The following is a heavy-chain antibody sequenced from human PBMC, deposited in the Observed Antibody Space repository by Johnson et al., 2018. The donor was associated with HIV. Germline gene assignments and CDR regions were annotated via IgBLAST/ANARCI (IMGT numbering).Heavy chain of an antibody. V-gene: IGHV3-15*01. Sequence: VQLVESGGGVVEPGGSIRLSCVVSAFTFGNVWMNWVRQAPGKGLEWVGRINSKIGGGTTHYAAPVQSRFSISSDDSQKTLYLQINNLKTEDTAMYYCATEDFRLAVFDIWGQGTMVTVSS. CDR1: AFTFGNVW. CDR3: ATEDFRLAVFDI. D-gene: IGHD3-3*01. J-gene: IGHJ3*02. CDR2: INSKIGGGTT.